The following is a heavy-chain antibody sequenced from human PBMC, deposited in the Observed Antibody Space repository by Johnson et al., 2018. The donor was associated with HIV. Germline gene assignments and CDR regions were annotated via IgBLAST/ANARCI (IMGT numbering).Heavy chain of an antibody. CDR1: GFTFSSYA. J-gene: IGHJ3*02. D-gene: IGHD6-6*01. CDR2: ISYDGNNK. V-gene: IGHV3-30*04. CDR3: ASHVGSSVGSAFDI. Sequence: QVQLVESGGGVVQPGRSLRLSCAASGFTFSSYALHWVRQAPGKGLEWVSFISYDGNNKIYADSVKGRFTISRDNSKNTLYVQMNSLRAADTAVYYCASHVGSSVGSAFDIWGQGTMVTVSS.